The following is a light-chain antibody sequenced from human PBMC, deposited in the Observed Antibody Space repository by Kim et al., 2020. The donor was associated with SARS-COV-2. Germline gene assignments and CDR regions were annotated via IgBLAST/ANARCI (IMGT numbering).Light chain of an antibody. CDR1: SSGNKG. V-gene: IGLV3-21*04. Sequence: GKTGSGSCGENSSGNKGVQMYQQKSGQAPVLVIYYDSYRPSGVPGRFSGSNSGNTATLTISRVEAGDEADYYCQVWDSTTEHRVVFGGGTQLTVL. CDR2: YDS. J-gene: IGLJ2*01. CDR3: QVWDSTTEHRVV.